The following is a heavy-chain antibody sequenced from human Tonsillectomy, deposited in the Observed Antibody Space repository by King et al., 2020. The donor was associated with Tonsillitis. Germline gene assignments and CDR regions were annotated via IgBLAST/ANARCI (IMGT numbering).Heavy chain of an antibody. CDR1: GFTFSSYA. D-gene: IGHD3-22*01. V-gene: IGHV3-23*04. CDR3: AKVGDSSGYLIGNFDY. Sequence: VQLVESGGGLVQPGGSLRLSCAASGFTFSSYAMSWVRQAPGKGLEWVSTISGSGGSTYYADSVKGRFTISRDNSKNTLYLQMNSLRAEDTAVYYCAKVGDSSGYLIGNFDYWGQGTLVTVSS. CDR2: ISGSGGST. J-gene: IGHJ4*02.